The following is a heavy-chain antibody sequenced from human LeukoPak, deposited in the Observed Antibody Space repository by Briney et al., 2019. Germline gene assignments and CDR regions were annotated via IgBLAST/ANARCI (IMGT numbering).Heavy chain of an antibody. CDR3: ATAPQVTAILD. V-gene: IGHV3-74*01. J-gene: IGHJ4*02. CDR2: IDSDGHPT. D-gene: IGHD2-21*02. Sequence: GGSLRLSCAASGFTFSSYSMNWVRQAPGKGLVWVSRIDSDGHPTTYADSLKGRFTISRDNAKNTLYLQMNGLSAEDTAVYYCATAPQVTAILDWGQGTLVTVSS. CDR1: GFTFSSYS.